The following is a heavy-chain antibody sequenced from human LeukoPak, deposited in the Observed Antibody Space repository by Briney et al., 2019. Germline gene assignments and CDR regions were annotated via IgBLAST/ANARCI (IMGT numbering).Heavy chain of an antibody. CDR3: ARHGYYYDSSGPFDY. D-gene: IGHD3-22*01. CDR2: IYTSGST. Sequence: SETLSLTCTVSGGSIGSYYWSWIRQPPGKGLEWIGYIYTSGSTNYNPSLKSRVTISVDTSKNQFSLKLSSVTAADTAVYYCARHGYYYDSSGPFDYWGQGTLVTVSS. V-gene: IGHV4-4*09. J-gene: IGHJ4*02. CDR1: GGSIGSYY.